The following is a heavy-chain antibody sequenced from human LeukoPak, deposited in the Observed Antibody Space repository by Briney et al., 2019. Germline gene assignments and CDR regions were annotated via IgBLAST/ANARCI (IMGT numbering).Heavy chain of an antibody. CDR2: XSSSSSYI. V-gene: IGHV3-21*01. Sequence: SGXTFSSYSMNWVRQAPGKGLEXVSSXSSSSSYIYYADSVKGRFTISRDNAKNSLYLQMNSLRAEDTAVYYCARENRNYYDSSGYYPENWFDPWGQGTLVTVSS. CDR1: GXTFSSYS. D-gene: IGHD3-22*01. J-gene: IGHJ5*02. CDR3: ARENRNYYDSSGYYPENWFDP.